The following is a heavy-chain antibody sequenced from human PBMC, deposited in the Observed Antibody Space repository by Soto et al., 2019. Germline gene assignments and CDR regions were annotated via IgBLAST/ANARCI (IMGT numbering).Heavy chain of an antibody. CDR3: AISSGIGIDF. V-gene: IGHV3-33*03. Sequence: QVQLVESGGGVVQPGRSLRLSCAASGFTFNTHGMHWVRQAPGKGLEWVAVIWYDESKKYYEDSVTGRFTISRDNSRSALYLQMDSLRAEDTGVYYFAISSGIGIDFWGQGTRVTVSS. J-gene: IGHJ4*02. D-gene: IGHD6-19*01. CDR1: GFTFNTHG. CDR2: IWYDESKK.